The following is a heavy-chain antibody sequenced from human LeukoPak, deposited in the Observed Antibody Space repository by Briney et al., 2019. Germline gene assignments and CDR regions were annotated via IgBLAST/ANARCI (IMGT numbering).Heavy chain of an antibody. J-gene: IGHJ4*02. D-gene: IGHD3-10*01. CDR1: GGSINSSNYY. CDR3: AGNYYGSGSYYSEDRY. Sequence: SETLSLTCTVCGGSINSSNYYWGWIRQPPGKGLEWIGRIYTSGSTNYNPSLKSRVTISVDTSKNQFSLKLSSVTAADTAVYYCAGNYYGSGSYYSEDRYWGQGTLVTVSS. CDR2: IYTSGST. V-gene: IGHV4-39*07.